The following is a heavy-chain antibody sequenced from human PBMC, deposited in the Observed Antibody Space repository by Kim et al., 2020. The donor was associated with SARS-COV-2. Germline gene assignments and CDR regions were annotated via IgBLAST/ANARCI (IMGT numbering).Heavy chain of an antibody. Sequence: GGSLRLSCAASGFSFSVSGMYWVRQTQGKGLEWVAVISYDGDNKYYADSVKGRFTISRDNSQNTVFLQMNSLRPDASAVYYCAKAHKGRPHFGSLDVWGQGTTVTVSS. D-gene: IGHD6-6*01. CDR2: ISYDGDNK. CDR3: AKAHKGRPHFGSLDV. CDR1: GFSFSVSG. J-gene: IGHJ6*02. V-gene: IGHV3-30*18.